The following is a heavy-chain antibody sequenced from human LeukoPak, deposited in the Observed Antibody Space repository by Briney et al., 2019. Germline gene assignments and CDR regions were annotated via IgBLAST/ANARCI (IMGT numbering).Heavy chain of an antibody. CDR2: IRSKTYGGTT. Sequence: GRSLRLSCTASGYAFGDYALSWFRQAPGKGLEWVSFIRSKTYGGTTHYAASVQGRFNISRDDSKGIAFLQMTSLKVEDTAVYYCARVDYGGAPRRNYWGKGTLVTVSS. V-gene: IGHV3-49*03. CDR3: ARVDYGGAPRRNY. D-gene: IGHD4-23*01. CDR1: GYAFGDYA. J-gene: IGHJ4*02.